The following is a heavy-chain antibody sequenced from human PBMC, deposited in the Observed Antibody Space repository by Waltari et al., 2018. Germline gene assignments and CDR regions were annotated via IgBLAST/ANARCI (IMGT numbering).Heavy chain of an antibody. D-gene: IGHD3-3*01. CDR2: INSDGSST. J-gene: IGHJ4*02. Sequence: EVQLVESGGGLVQPGGSLRLSCAASGFTFSSYWLHWVRQAPGKGLGWVSRINSDGSSTSYADSVKGRFTISRDNAKNTLYLQMNSLRAEDTAVYYCARDGDYYFDYWGQGTLVTVSS. V-gene: IGHV3-74*01. CDR1: GFTFSSYW. CDR3: ARDGDYYFDY.